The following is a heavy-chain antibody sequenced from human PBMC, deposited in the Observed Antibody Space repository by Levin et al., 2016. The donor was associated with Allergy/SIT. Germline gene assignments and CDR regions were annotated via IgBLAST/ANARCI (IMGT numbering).Heavy chain of an antibody. Sequence: GESLKISCAASGFTFSKYWIHWVRQAPGKGLVWVSRINSDGSTTNYADSVKGRFTISRDNAKNTLHLQMNSLRAEDTAVYYCAGQVTGTTFDPWGQGTLVTVSS. CDR1: GFTFSKYW. V-gene: IGHV3-74*01. CDR2: INSDGSTT. J-gene: IGHJ5*02. D-gene: IGHD1/OR15-1a*01. CDR3: AGQVTGTTFDP.